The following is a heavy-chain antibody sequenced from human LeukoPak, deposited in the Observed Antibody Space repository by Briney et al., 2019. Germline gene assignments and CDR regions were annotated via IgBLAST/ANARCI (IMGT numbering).Heavy chain of an antibody. CDR1: GFTFSDYY. D-gene: IGHD1-26*01. V-gene: IGHV3-11*01. CDR3: ARSSGATTRYPYYFDY. J-gene: IGHJ4*02. CDR2: ISSSGSTI. Sequence: GGSLRLSCAASGFTFSDYYMSWIRQAPGKGLEWVSYISSSGSTIYYADSVKGRFTISRDNAKNSLYLQMKSLRAEDTAVYYCARSSGATTRYPYYFDYWGQGTLVTVSS.